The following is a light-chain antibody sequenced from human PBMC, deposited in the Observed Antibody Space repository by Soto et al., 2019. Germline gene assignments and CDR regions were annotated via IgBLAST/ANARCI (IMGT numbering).Light chain of an antibody. J-gene: IGKJ4*01. Sequence: ETVLTQSPATLSLSPGETATLSCRASQNVDIYLAWYQQKPGQAPRLLIYDTSNRATGIPARFSGSGSGTDFTLTISRLESEDFAVYYCQQRRNWPPLTFGGGTKVEIK. V-gene: IGKV3-11*01. CDR3: QQRRNWPPLT. CDR2: DTS. CDR1: QNVDIY.